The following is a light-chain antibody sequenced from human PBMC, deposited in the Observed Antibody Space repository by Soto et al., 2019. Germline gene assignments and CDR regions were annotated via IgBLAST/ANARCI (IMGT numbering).Light chain of an antibody. CDR3: QQYGSSPKRT. CDR1: QSVSSSY. V-gene: IGKV3-20*01. J-gene: IGKJ1*01. CDR2: GAS. Sequence: EIVLTQSPCTLSLSPGERATLSCRASQSVSSSYLAWYQQKPGQAPRLLIYGASSRATGIPDRFSGSGSGTDFTLTISRLETEDFAVYYCQQYGSSPKRTFGQGTKVDIK.